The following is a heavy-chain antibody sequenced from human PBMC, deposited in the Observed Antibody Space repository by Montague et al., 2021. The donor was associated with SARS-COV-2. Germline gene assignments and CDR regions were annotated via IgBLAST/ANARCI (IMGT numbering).Heavy chain of an antibody. CDR2: IYYSGST. CDR3: ARDLAGYYGSGRYGDMDV. CDR1: GGSISSSSYY. V-gene: IGHV4-39*07. Sequence: SETLSLTCTVSGGSISSSSYYWGWIRQPPGKGLEWIGGIYYSGSTYSNPSLKSRVTISVDTSKNQFSLKLSSVTAADTAVYYCARDLAGYYGSGRYGDMDVWGQGTTVTVSS. J-gene: IGHJ6*02. D-gene: IGHD3-10*01.